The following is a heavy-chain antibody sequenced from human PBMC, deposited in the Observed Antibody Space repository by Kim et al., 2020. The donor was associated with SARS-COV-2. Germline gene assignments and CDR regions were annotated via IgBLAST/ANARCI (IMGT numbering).Heavy chain of an antibody. CDR2: INHNGST. CDR3: ARGAASLYIQD. V-gene: IGHV4-34*01. J-gene: IGHJ1*01. D-gene: IGHD6-25*01. CDR1: GGSFSGYN. Sequence: SETLSLTCAVYGGSFSGYNWSWIRHPPGKGRVWMGEINHNGSTNYNPSLKSRVTISVETNTKQFSLKLPTVTAAATAAYYCARGAASLYIQDWGQCTLGT.